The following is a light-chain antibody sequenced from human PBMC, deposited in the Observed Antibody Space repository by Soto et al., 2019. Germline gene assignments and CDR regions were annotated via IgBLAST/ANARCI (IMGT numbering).Light chain of an antibody. CDR3: SSYTSSIS. J-gene: IGLJ2*01. CDR2: DVN. Sequence: QSVLTQPASVSGSPGQSITISCTGTSSDVGGYNYVSWYQQHPGKAPKLMIYDVNTRPSGASNRFSGSKSGNTASLTISGLQAEDEADYYCSSYTSSISFGGGTKVTVL. V-gene: IGLV2-14*01. CDR1: SSDVGGYNY.